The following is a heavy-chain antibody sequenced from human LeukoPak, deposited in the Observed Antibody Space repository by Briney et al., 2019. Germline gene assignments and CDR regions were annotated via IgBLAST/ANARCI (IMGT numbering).Heavy chain of an antibody. V-gene: IGHV4-34*01. CDR3: ARGYRVPGSTSSKHAFDI. CDR1: GGSFSGYY. Sequence: PSETLSLTCAVYGGSFSGYYWSWIRQPPGKGLEWIGEINHSGSTNYNPSLKSRVTISVDTSKNQFSLKLSSVTAADTAVYYCARGYRVPGSTSSKHAFDIWGQGTMVAVSS. J-gene: IGHJ3*02. CDR2: INHSGST. D-gene: IGHD2-2*01.